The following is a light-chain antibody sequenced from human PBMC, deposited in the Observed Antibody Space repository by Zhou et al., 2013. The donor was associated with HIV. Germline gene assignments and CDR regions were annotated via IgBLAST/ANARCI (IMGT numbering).Light chain of an antibody. V-gene: IGKV2-29*03. CDR1: RTLLHSGGKTY. Sequence: IGMTQTPLSLSVTPGQPASISCKSSRTLLHSGGKTYLSWYLQKPSQSPQLLIYQVSRRFSGVPDRFSGSGSGTDFTLKISRVEAEDVGVYYCMQSIELPKTFGQGTNLDIK. J-gene: IGKJ2*01. CDR3: MQSIELPKT. CDR2: QVS.